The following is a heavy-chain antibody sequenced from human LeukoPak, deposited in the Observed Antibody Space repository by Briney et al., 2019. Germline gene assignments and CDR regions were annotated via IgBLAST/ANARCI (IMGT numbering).Heavy chain of an antibody. Sequence: ESGPTLVKPTQTLTLTCTFSGFSLSTSGVGVGWVRQPPGKALEWLALIYWDDDKRYSPSLKSRLTITKDTSKSQAVLTMTNMDPVDTATYYCAHRSSSGNWFDPWGQGTLVTVSS. J-gene: IGHJ5*02. CDR2: IYWDDDK. CDR1: GFSLSTSGVG. V-gene: IGHV2-5*02. CDR3: AHRSSSGNWFDP. D-gene: IGHD6-13*01.